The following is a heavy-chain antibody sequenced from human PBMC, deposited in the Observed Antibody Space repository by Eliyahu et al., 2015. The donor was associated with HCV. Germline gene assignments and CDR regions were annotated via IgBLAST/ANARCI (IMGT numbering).Heavy chain of an antibody. Sequence: EVQLLESGGGLVQPGGSLXLSCAASGFTFXSYAMXWVRQAPGKGLEWVSAISGSGGSTYYADSVKGRFTISRDNSKNTLYLQMNSLRAEDTAVYYCAKDHSYGYVHYFDYWGQGTLVTVSS. V-gene: IGHV3-23*01. CDR2: ISGSGGST. J-gene: IGHJ4*02. CDR3: AKDHSYGYVHYFDY. CDR1: GFTFXSYA. D-gene: IGHD5-18*01.